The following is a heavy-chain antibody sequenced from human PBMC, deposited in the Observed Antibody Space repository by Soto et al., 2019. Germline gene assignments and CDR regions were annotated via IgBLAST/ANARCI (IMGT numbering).Heavy chain of an antibody. D-gene: IGHD4-17*01. CDR3: ARARDYGDYVSAFDI. V-gene: IGHV4-34*01. CDR2: INHSGST. CDR1: GGSFSGYY. J-gene: IGHJ3*02. Sequence: QVQLQQWGAGLLKPSETLSLTCAVYGGSFSGYYWSWIRQPPGKGLEWIGEINHSGSTNYNPSLKSRVTISVDTSKNQFSLKLSSVTAADTAVYYCARARDYGDYVSAFDIWGQGTMVTVSS.